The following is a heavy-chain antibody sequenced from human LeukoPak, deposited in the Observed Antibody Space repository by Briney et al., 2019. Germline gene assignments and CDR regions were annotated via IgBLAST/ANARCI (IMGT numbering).Heavy chain of an antibody. CDR1: GGSISSSSYY. D-gene: IGHD3-16*01. CDR2: IYYSGST. Sequence: SETLSLTCTVSGGSISSSSYYWGWIRQPPRKGLEWIGSIYYSGSTYYNPSLKSRVTISVDTSKNQFSLKLSSVTAADTAVYYCASAGGVASPPYYFDYWGQGTLVTVSS. V-gene: IGHV4-39*01. CDR3: ASAGGVASPPYYFDY. J-gene: IGHJ4*02.